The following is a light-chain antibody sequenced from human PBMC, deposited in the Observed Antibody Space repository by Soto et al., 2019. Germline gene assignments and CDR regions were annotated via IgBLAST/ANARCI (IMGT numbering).Light chain of an antibody. Sequence: EIVLTQSPSTLSLSPGESATLSCRASQRVSSYLAWYQQKPGQAPRLLIYDASNRATGLPARFSGSGSGTDFTLTISRLAPDDFAVYYCQQRSNWRTFGQGTKLEIK. J-gene: IGKJ2*01. CDR1: QRVSSY. CDR2: DAS. V-gene: IGKV3-11*01. CDR3: QQRSNWRT.